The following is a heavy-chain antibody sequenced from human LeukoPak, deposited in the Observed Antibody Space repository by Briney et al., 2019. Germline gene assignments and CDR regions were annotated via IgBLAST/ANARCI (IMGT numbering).Heavy chain of an antibody. D-gene: IGHD3-9*01. J-gene: IGHJ3*02. V-gene: IGHV4-59*01. CDR2: IYYSGST. CDR3: ARAPATTYYDILTGYFSDAFDI. Sequence: SETLSLTCTVSGGSISSYYWSWIRQPPGKGLEWIGYIYYSGSTNYNPSLKSRVTISVDTSKNQFSLKLSSVTAADTPVYYCARAPATTYYDILTGYFSDAFDIWGQGTMVTVSS. CDR1: GGSISSYY.